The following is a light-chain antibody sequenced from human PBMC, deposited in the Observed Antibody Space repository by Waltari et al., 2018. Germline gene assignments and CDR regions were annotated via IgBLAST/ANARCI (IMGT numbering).Light chain of an antibody. V-gene: IGKV3-11*01. CDR3: QQRSVWPPVT. CDR2: DIS. Sequence: IVLTRSPGTLSVFPGERATLSCRASQSVGRYLAWYQQRPGQAPRLLIYDISTRATGVPARFSGSGSGTDFTLTISSPEPEDSAVYYGQQRSVWPPVTFGPGTRLEIK. CDR1: QSVGRY. J-gene: IGKJ5*01.